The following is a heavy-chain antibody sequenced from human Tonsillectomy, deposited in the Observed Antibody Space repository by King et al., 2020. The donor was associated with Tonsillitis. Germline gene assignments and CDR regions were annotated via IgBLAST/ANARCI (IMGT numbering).Heavy chain of an antibody. CDR3: MIPYVFAY. CDR1: GFTFTNAW. CDR2: IKDKSDGATT. V-gene: IGHV3-15*01. D-gene: IGHD3-10*02. Sequence: VQLVESGGGLAKPGGSLRLSCETSGFTFTNAWMSWVRQAPGKGLEWVGRIKDKSDGATTDYAAAVRGRFTISRDDSKSTLYLHMNSLKIEDTAVYYCMIPYVFAYWGQGTQVTVSS. J-gene: IGHJ4*02.